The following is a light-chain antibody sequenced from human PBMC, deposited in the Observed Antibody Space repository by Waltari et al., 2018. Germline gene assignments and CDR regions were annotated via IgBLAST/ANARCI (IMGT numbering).Light chain of an antibody. CDR3: QQSYASLWS. CDR2: VAT. J-gene: IGKJ1*01. CDR1: RHIGHY. V-gene: IGKV1-39*01. Sequence: IQMTTSPPSLSASIGHTVTITCRASRHIGHYLNWYQKKPGRAPHPLIFVATTLHTGVPSRFSSSGSGTDCTLTITGLQSEDFATYYCQQSYASLWSFGQGTKVDI.